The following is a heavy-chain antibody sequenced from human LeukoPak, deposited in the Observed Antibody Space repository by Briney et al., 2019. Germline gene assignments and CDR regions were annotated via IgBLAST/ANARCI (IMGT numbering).Heavy chain of an antibody. CDR2: ISYDGSNK. J-gene: IGHJ4*02. V-gene: IGHV3-30*18. D-gene: IGHD6-19*01. CDR1: GFTFSSYD. Sequence: GGSLRLSCAASGFTFSSYDMHWVRQAPGKGLEWVAVISYDGSNKYYADSVKGRFTISRDNSKNTLYLQMNSLRAEDTAVYHCAKDGRSYSSGWPPFDYWGQGALVTVSS. CDR3: AKDGRSYSSGWPPFDY.